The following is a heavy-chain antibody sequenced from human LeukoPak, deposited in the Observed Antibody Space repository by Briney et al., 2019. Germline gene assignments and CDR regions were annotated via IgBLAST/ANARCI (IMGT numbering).Heavy chain of an antibody. D-gene: IGHD7-27*01. CDR3: ARARTGGDYFDF. CDR1: GYIFTGYY. Sequence: GASVKVSCKTSGYIFTGYYIHWVRQAPGQGLEWMGWINPNTGDTNYTQKFQGRVIMTRDTSITTAYMDLIRLKSDDTTVYYCARARTGGDYFDFWGQGTLVTVSS. J-gene: IGHJ4*02. V-gene: IGHV1-2*02. CDR2: INPNTGDT.